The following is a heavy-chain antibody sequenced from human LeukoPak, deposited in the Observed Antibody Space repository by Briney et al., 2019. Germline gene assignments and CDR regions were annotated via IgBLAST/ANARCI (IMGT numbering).Heavy chain of an antibody. D-gene: IGHD1-26*01. Sequence: GASVKVSCKASGYTFTSYGIGWVRQAPGQGLEWMGWISAYNGNTNYAQKLQGRDTMTTDTSTSTAYMELRSLRSDDTAVYYCARDPFMVGATLHYFDYWGQGTLVTVSS. CDR3: ARDPFMVGATLHYFDY. V-gene: IGHV1-18*01. CDR2: ISAYNGNT. J-gene: IGHJ4*02. CDR1: GYTFTSYG.